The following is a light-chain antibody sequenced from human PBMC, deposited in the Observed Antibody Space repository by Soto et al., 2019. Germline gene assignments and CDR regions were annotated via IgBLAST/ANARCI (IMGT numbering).Light chain of an antibody. V-gene: IGKV1-5*03. CDR3: QQYNSYSWT. Sequence: DIQMTQSPSTLSVILGDRVTINCRASQSISSWLAWYQQKPGKAPKLLIYKASSLESGVPSRFSGSGSGTEFTLTISSLQPDDFATYYCQQYNSYSWTFGQGTKVDIK. CDR1: QSISSW. J-gene: IGKJ1*01. CDR2: KAS.